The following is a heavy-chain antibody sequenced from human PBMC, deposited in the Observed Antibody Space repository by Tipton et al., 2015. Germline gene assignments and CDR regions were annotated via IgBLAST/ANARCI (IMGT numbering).Heavy chain of an antibody. V-gene: IGHV3-7*05. CDR3: ARASHYDILTGYSLAYDC. Sequence: SLRLSCAASGFTFSSYWMTWVRQAPGKGLEWVANIKQDGSERYYVDSVRGRFTIFRDNSKNSLYLQMNSLGAEDTAVYYCARASHYDILTGYSLAYDCWGQGTLVTVSS. D-gene: IGHD3-9*01. CDR2: IKQDGSER. CDR1: GFTFSSYW. J-gene: IGHJ4*02.